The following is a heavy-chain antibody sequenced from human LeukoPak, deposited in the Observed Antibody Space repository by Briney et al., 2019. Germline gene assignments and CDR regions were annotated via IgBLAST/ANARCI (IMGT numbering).Heavy chain of an antibody. CDR3: ATVKGYYDSSGYDDFDY. V-gene: IGHV1-24*01. D-gene: IGHD3-22*01. J-gene: IGHJ4*02. Sequence: ASVKVSCKVSGYTLTELSMHWVRQAPRKGLEWMGGFDPEDGETIYAQKFQGRVTMTEDTSTDTAYMELSSLRSEDTAVYYCATVKGYYDSSGYDDFDYWGQGTLVTVSS. CDR2: FDPEDGET. CDR1: GYTLTELS.